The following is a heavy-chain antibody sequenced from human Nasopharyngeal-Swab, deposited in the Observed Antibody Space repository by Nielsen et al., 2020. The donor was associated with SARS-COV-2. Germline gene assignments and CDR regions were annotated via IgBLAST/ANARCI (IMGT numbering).Heavy chain of an antibody. CDR2: INPSGGST. D-gene: IGHD1-26*01. Sequence: ASVKVSYTASGYTFTSYYLHWVRHAPGQGLEWMGIINPSGGSTSYAQKFQGRVTMTRDTSTSTVYMELSSLRSDDTAVYYCARGVFSGSSLLYYFDYWGQGTLVTVSS. CDR1: GYTFTSYY. J-gene: IGHJ4*02. V-gene: IGHV1-46*01. CDR3: ARGVFSGSSLLYYFDY.